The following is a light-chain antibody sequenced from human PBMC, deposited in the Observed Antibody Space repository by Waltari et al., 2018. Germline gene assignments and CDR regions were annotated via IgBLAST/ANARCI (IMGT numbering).Light chain of an antibody. CDR1: SSNIGINT. Sequence: QSVLTQPPLASGTPGQRVTISCSGNSSNIGINTVTWYQQLPGTAPKLLIYANYRRPSGVPGRFSASKSDTSASLAISWLQSEDEADYFCATWDDGLNGRVFGGGTKLAVL. CDR2: ANY. CDR3: ATWDDGLNGRV. V-gene: IGLV1-44*01. J-gene: IGLJ3*02.